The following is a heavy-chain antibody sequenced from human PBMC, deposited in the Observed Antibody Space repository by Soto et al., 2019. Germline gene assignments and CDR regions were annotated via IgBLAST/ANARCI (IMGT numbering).Heavy chain of an antibody. D-gene: IGHD3-9*01. Sequence: SVKVSCKASGGTFSSYAISWVRQAPGQGLEWMGGIIPIFGTANYAQKFQGRVTITADESTSTAYMELSSLRSEDTAVYYCAGEYYDILTGYPPPLYGMDVGGKGTSVTVSS. CDR3: AGEYYDILTGYPPPLYGMDV. CDR2: IIPIFGTA. CDR1: GGTFSSYA. J-gene: IGHJ6*04. V-gene: IGHV1-69*13.